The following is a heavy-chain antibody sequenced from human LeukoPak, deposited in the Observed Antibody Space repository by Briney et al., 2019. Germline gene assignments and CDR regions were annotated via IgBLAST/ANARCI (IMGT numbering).Heavy chain of an antibody. CDR2: IGSSGSST. J-gene: IGHJ4*02. CDR3: AKRTGSGYFYNYFDY. V-gene: IGHV3-23*01. CDR1: GFTFSNSA. Sequence: PGGSLRLSCATSGFTFSNSAMSWLRQTPGKGLEWVSSIGSSGSSTDYADSVKGRFTISRDNSKNTLYLQMNTLRAEDTAVYFCAKRTGSGYFYNYFDYWGQGTLVTVSS. D-gene: IGHD3-22*01.